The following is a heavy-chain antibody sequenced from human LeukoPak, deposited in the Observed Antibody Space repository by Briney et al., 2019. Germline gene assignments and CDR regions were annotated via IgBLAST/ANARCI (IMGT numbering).Heavy chain of an antibody. CDR3: ARGVITIFGVVIFWFDL. Sequence: SDTLSLTCAVYGGTFSGYDWSWIRQPPGKGLEWIGEINHSGSTNYNPSLKSRVTISVDTSKNQFSLKLSSVTAADTAVYYCARGVITIFGVVIFWFDLWGKGTLVSVSS. J-gene: IGHJ5*02. CDR2: INHSGST. D-gene: IGHD3-3*01. V-gene: IGHV4-34*01. CDR1: GGTFSGYD.